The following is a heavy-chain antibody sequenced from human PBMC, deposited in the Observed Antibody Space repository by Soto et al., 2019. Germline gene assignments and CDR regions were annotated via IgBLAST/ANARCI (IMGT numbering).Heavy chain of an antibody. CDR1: GFTFSSYE. CDR2: ISRSGDVI. Sequence: PGGSLRLSCAGSGFTFSSYEMNWVRQAPGKGLEWVSYISRSGDVIYYADSVKGRFTVSRDNAKNSLYLQMNSLRAEDTAVYYCELAVEGGCCSRWFDPWGQGTLVPVSS. V-gene: IGHV3-48*03. D-gene: IGHD2-15*01. CDR3: ELAVEGGCCSRWFDP. J-gene: IGHJ5*02.